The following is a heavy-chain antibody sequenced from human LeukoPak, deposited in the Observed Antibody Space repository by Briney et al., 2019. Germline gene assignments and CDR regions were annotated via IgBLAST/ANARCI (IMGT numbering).Heavy chain of an antibody. CDR1: GGSLSGYY. J-gene: IGHJ4*02. CDR2: INHRGGT. CDR3: ARTITIFGALGCFDY. Sequence: SETLSLTCAVYGGSLSGYYWSWIRQPPGKGLEWIGEINHRGGTNYNPSLKSRVTMSVDTSKNQFSLRLTSVTAADTAVYYCARTITIFGALGCFDYWGQGTLVTVSS. V-gene: IGHV4-34*01. D-gene: IGHD3-3*01.